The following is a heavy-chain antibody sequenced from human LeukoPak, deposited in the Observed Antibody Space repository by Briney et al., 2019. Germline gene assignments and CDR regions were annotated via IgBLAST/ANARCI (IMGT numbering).Heavy chain of an antibody. J-gene: IGHJ4*02. CDR3: AKGIAVAGSDFDY. Sequence: PGGSLRLSCEASGFIVSSNYMNWVRQAPGKGLEWVAFIRYDGSNKYYADSVKGRFTISRDNSKNTLYLQMNSLRAEDTAVYYCAKGIAVAGSDFDYWGQGTLVTVSS. CDR2: IRYDGSNK. V-gene: IGHV3-30*02. D-gene: IGHD6-19*01. CDR1: GFIVSSNY.